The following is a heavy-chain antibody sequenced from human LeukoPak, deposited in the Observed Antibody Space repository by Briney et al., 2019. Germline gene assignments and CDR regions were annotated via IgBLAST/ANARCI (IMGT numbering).Heavy chain of an antibody. CDR2: IYYSGNT. J-gene: IGHJ4*02. CDR1: GFTFSSYE. D-gene: IGHD1-14*01. V-gene: IGHV4-39*01. CDR3: ARLNQGNRFDY. Sequence: GSLRLSCAASGFTFSSYEMNWVRQAPGKGLEWIGSIYYSGNTYYNPSLKSRVTISVDTSKNQSSLKLSSVTAADTAVYYCARLNQGNRFDYWGQGTLVTVSS.